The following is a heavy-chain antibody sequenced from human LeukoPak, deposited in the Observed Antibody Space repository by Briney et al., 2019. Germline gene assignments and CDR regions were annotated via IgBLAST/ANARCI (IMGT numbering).Heavy chain of an antibody. V-gene: IGHV3-64*01. CDR1: GFTFSSYA. D-gene: IGHD2-2*01. Sequence: PGGSLRLSCAASGFTFSSYAMHWVRQAPGKGLEYVSAISSNGGSTYYANSVKGRFTISRDNSKNTLYLQMNSLRAEDTAVYYCAKDGLYCSSISCYGDYWGQGTLVTVSS. CDR3: AKDGLYCSSISCYGDY. J-gene: IGHJ4*02. CDR2: ISSNGGST.